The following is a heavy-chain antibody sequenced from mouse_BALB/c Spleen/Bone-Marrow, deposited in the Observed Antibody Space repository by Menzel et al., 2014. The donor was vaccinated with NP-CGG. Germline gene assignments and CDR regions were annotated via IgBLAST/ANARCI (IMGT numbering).Heavy chain of an antibody. J-gene: IGHJ2*01. CDR2: IYPGDGST. CDR3: ARPDGNYESYFDY. D-gene: IGHD2-1*01. CDR1: GYTFTSCY. V-gene: IGHV1S56*01. Sequence: QVQLQQSGPELVKPGASVRMSCKASGYTFTSCYLHWVKQSPGQGLEWIGWIYPGDGSTEYNEKFKGKTTLTADKSSSTAYMLLSSLTSEDSAIYFCARPDGNYESYFDYWGQGTTLTVSS.